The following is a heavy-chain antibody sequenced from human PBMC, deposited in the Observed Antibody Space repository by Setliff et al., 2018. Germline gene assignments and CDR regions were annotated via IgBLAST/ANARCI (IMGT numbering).Heavy chain of an antibody. Sequence: LRLSCAASGFTFSSYGMNWVRQAPGKGLEWVSCISGGSSYIHYEDSMKGRFTISRDDAKNSVYLQMNSLRADDTAVYYCTRDYGFCSGGSCSYYGMDVWGQGTTVTVSS. CDR1: GFTFSSYG. CDR2: ISGGSSYI. CDR3: TRDYGFCSGGSCSYYGMDV. D-gene: IGHD2-15*01. J-gene: IGHJ6*02. V-gene: IGHV3-21*01.